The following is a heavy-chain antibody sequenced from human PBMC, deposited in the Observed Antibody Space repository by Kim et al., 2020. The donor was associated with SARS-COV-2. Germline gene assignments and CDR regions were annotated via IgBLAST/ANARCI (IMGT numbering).Heavy chain of an antibody. CDR1: GFTFDDYG. J-gene: IGHJ4*02. CDR2: SNSRGGRGT. Sequence: GGSLRLSCAASGFTFDDYGMLWVRQAPGRELEWVAYSNSRGGRGTSYADAVKGRFTISRDTAKNSLFLQMNSLRDVDTAIYYCARKPAWEIDYWGQGTLVTVSS. D-gene: IGHD1-26*01. V-gene: IGHV3-48*02. CDR3: ARKPAWEIDY.